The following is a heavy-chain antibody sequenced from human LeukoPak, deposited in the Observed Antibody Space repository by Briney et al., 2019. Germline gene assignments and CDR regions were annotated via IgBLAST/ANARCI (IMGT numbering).Heavy chain of an antibody. CDR3: ARGPDSSGYYYHFDY. CDR2: ISYGGNNQ. Sequence: PGGSLRLSCGASGFTFSHYAMNWGRQAPGQGLEWVAIISYGGNNQYYADSVKGRFTISRDNSKNTVYLQMNSLRPQDTAVYYCARGPDSSGYYYHFDYWGQGTLVTVSS. D-gene: IGHD3-22*01. CDR1: GFTFSHYA. J-gene: IGHJ4*02. V-gene: IGHV3-30-3*01.